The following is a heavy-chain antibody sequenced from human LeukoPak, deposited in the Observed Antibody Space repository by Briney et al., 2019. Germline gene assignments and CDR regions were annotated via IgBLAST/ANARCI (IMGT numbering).Heavy chain of an antibody. Sequence: ASVKVSCKASGYTFTSYGISWVRQAPGQGLEWMGWISAYNGNTNYAQKLQGRVTMTTDTSTSTAYMELRSLRSDDTAVYYCARGGRVFGVVIISYYFDYWGQGTLVTVSS. J-gene: IGHJ4*02. V-gene: IGHV1-18*01. CDR1: GYTFTSYG. CDR2: ISAYNGNT. D-gene: IGHD3-3*01. CDR3: ARGGRVFGVVIISYYFDY.